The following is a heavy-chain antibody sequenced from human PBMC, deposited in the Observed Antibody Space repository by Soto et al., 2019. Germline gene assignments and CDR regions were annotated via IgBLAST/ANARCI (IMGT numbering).Heavy chain of an antibody. V-gene: IGHV1-8*01. CDR1: GYTFTTYN. J-gene: IGHJ4*02. CDR2: MNPNSSNT. CDR3: VRYGVAATY. Sequence: ASVKVSCKASGYTFTTYNINWVRQATGQGLEWMGWMNPNSSNTGYAQKFQDRITLTRDTSITTAYMELSSLRSDDTAVYFCVRYGVAATYWGQGTQVTVSS. D-gene: IGHD3-10*01.